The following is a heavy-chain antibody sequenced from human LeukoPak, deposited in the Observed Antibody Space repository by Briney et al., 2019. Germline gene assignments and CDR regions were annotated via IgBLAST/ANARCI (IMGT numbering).Heavy chain of an antibody. J-gene: IGHJ4*02. CDR1: GGSISSSNW. CDR3: ARGMSSSWYFGKYYFDY. D-gene: IGHD6-13*01. Sequence: SGTLSLTCAVSGGSISSSNWWSWIRQPPGKGLGWIGEIYYSGSTYYNPSLKSRATISVDTSKNQFSLKLSSVTAADTAVYYCARGMSSSWYFGKYYFDYWGQGTLVTVSS. CDR2: IYYSGST. V-gene: IGHV4-4*02.